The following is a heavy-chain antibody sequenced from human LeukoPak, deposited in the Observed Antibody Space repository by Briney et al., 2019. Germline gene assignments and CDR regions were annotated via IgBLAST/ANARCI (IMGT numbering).Heavy chain of an antibody. Sequence: SQTLSLTCTVSGGSISSGGYYWSWIRQHPGKGLEWIGYIYYRGSTNYNPSLKSRVTISLDTSKNQFSLSLSSVTAADTAVYYCARGGYKAGAFDIWGQGRMVTVSS. CDR3: ARGGYKAGAFDI. CDR2: IYYRGST. D-gene: IGHD5-18*01. V-gene: IGHV4-61*08. J-gene: IGHJ3*02. CDR1: GGSISSGGYY.